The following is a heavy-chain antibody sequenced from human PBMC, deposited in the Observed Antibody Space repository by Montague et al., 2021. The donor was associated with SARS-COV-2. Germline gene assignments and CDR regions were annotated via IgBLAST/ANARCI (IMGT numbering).Heavy chain of an antibody. CDR1: GGSISGYY. J-gene: IGHJ2*01. V-gene: IGHV4-59*01. CDR3: ARDFRLQLWQTNYYFGL. CDR2: IYDTGNT. D-gene: IGHD5-18*01. Sequence: SETRSLTCTVSGGSISGYYWSWIRQPPGKGPEWIGNIYDTGNTSYNPSLKSRVTISEDTSKNQFSLRLTSVTAADTAVYYCARDFRLQLWQTNYYFGLWGRGTLVSVSS.